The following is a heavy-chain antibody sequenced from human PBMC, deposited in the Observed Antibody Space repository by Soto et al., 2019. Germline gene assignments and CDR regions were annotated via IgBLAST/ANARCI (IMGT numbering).Heavy chain of an antibody. J-gene: IGHJ6*02. Sequence: PSETLSLTCTVSGGSISGYYWSWIRQPPGKGLEWIVYMYNTGSTVYNPSFKSRVTISVDTSKNQFSLKLSPVTAADTAVYYCARDLWGYCGTDCYPLDVWGQGTTVTVSS. CDR2: MYNTGST. CDR1: GGSISGYY. CDR3: ARDLWGYCGTDCYPLDV. D-gene: IGHD2-21*02. V-gene: IGHV4-59*01.